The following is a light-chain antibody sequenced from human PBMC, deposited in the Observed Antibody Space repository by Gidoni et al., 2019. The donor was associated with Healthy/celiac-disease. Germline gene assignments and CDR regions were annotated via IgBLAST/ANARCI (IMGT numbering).Light chain of an antibody. J-gene: IGKJ4*01. CDR3: QQLNSYPLT. CDR1: QGIRSY. CDR2: AAS. V-gene: IGKV1-9*01. Sequence: VQLPQSPSFLSASLGDRVTITCRASQGIRSYLAWYQQKPGKAPKLLIYAASTLQCGVPSRFSGSGSGTEFTLTISSLQPEDFATYYCQQLNSYPLTFGGGTKVEIK.